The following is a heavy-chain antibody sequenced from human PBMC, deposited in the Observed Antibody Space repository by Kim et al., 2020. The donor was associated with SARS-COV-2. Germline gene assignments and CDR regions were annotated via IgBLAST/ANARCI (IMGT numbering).Heavy chain of an antibody. V-gene: IGHV4-61*02. Sequence: SETLSLTCTVSGASISRGAYYWSWIRQPAGKTLEWIGRVHSSGSTDYNPSLKSRVTISRDTSKNQFSLKLTSVTAADTAVYYCARDVCSGGGCHLVEDKFDIWGHGAMVTVSS. CDR1: GASISRGAYY. CDR3: ARDVCSGGGCHLVEDKFDI. J-gene: IGHJ3*02. D-gene: IGHD2-15*01. CDR2: VHSSGST.